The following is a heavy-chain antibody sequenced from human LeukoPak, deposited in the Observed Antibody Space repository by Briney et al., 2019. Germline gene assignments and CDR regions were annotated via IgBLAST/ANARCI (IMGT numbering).Heavy chain of an antibody. CDR3: ARADSGGSSSS. CDR2: IKQDGSEK. Sequence: GGSLRLSCAASGFTFSSYAMHWVRQAPGKGLEWVANIKQDGSEKYYVDSVKGRFTISRDNAKNSLYLQMNSLRAEDTAVYYCARADSGGSSSSWGQGTLVTVSS. CDR1: GFTFSSYA. V-gene: IGHV3-7*01. J-gene: IGHJ4*02. D-gene: IGHD6-6*01.